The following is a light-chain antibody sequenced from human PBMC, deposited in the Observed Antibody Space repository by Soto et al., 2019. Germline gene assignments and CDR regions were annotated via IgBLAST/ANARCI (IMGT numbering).Light chain of an antibody. CDR1: QDIGSD. CDR3: LQYNNFPVT. CDR2: ATS. J-gene: IGKJ4*01. Sequence: DIQMTQSPSSLPASVRDRVTITCRASQDIGSDLGWYQQKPGKAPKRLISATSSLESGVPSRFSGSGSGTEFTLTISSLQHEDFATYYCLQYNNFPVTFGGGTKVEI. V-gene: IGKV1-17*01.